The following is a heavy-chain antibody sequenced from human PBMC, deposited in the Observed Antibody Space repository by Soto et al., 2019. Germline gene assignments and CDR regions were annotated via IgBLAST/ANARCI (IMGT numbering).Heavy chain of an antibody. V-gene: IGHV1-18*01. Sequence: GASVKVSCKASGYTFTSCGISWVRQAPGQGLEWMGWISAYNGNTNYAQKLQGRVTMTTDTSTSTAYMELSSLRSEDTAVYYCARTYSGSYSAIFDIWGQGTMVTVSS. J-gene: IGHJ3*02. D-gene: IGHD1-26*01. CDR3: ARTYSGSYSAIFDI. CDR1: GYTFTSCG. CDR2: ISAYNGNT.